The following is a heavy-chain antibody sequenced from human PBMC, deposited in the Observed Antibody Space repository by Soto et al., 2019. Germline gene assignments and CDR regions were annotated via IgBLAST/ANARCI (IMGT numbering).Heavy chain of an antibody. V-gene: IGHV4-59*12. CDR2: IYDTGISGYTPST. D-gene: IGHD3-3*01. CDR1: GGSITSSY. J-gene: IGHJ6*02. CDR3: ARGTNRVRGIFGDKYGMDV. Sequence: TLSLTCTVSGGSITSSYWSWIRRPPGKGLEWIAYIYDTGISGYTPSTSYNPSLKSRVTISVDRSKNQFSLKLSSVTAADTAVYYCARGTNRVRGIFGDKYGMDVWGQGTTVTVSS.